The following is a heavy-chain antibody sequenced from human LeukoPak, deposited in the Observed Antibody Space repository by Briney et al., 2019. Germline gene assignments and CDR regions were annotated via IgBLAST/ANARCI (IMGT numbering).Heavy chain of an antibody. J-gene: IGHJ2*01. CDR2: INPNSGGT. V-gene: IGHV1-2*02. CDR1: GYTFTGYY. CDR3: ATGWYFDL. Sequence: ASVKVSCKASGYTFTGYYMHWVRQAPGQGLEWMGWINPNSGGTNYAQKFQGRVTMTEDTSTDTAYMELSSLRSEDTAVYYCATGWYFDLWGRGTLVTVSS.